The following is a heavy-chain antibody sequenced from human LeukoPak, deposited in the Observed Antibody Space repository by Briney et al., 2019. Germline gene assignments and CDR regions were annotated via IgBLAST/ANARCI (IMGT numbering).Heavy chain of an antibody. CDR2: INPNSGGT. Sequence: GASVKVSCKASGYTFTGYYMHWVRQAPGQGLEWMGWINPNSGGTNYAQKFQGRVTMTRDTSISTAYMELSRLRSDDTAVYYCARDRGDYSMTFDPWGQGTLVTVSS. CDR3: ARDRGDYSMTFDP. CDR1: GYTFTGYY. D-gene: IGHD4-11*01. J-gene: IGHJ5*02. V-gene: IGHV1-2*02.